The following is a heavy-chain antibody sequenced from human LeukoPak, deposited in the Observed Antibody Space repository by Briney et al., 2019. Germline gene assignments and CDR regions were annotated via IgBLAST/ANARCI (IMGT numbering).Heavy chain of an antibody. V-gene: IGHV4-39*01. CDR1: GGSFSRYY. CDR2: IYYSGNT. Sequence: SETLSLTCAVNGGSFSRYYWSWIRQPPGKGLEWIGSIYYSGNTYYNASLKSQVSISIDTSKNQFSLRLTSVTAADTAVYYCARQTGSGLFILPGGQGTLVTVSS. D-gene: IGHD3/OR15-3a*01. J-gene: IGHJ4*02. CDR3: ARQTGSGLFILP.